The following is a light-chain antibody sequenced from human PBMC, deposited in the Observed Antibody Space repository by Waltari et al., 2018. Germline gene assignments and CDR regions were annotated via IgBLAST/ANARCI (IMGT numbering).Light chain of an antibody. CDR2: DVS. CDR3: SSYISSSTLEL. V-gene: IGLV2-14*03. Sequence: QSALTQPASVSGSPGQSITISCTGTSSDVGGYNYVSWYQQHPGKAPKLMIYDVSNRPSGVSNLFSGSKSGNTASLTISGLQAEDEAYYYCSSYISSSTLELFGGGTSLTVL. CDR1: SSDVGGYNY. J-gene: IGLJ2*01.